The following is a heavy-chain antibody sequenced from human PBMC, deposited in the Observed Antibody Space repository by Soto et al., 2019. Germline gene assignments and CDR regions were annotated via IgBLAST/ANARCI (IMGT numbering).Heavy chain of an antibody. Sequence: QVQLVESGGGVVQPGRSLRLSCVASGFSFSTYGMHWVRQAPGKGLEWVAVIWDDGTNKYYADSVKGRFTISRDNSKNTLYLQMNSLRAEDTAVYYCVRDLREDGCSSSSCFYFDYWGQGTLVTVSS. D-gene: IGHD2-2*01. V-gene: IGHV3-33*01. CDR3: VRDLREDGCSSSSCFYFDY. J-gene: IGHJ4*02. CDR2: IWDDGTNK. CDR1: GFSFSTYG.